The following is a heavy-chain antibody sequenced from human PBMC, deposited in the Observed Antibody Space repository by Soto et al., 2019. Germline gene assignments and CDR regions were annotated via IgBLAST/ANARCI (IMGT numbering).Heavy chain of an antibody. CDR1: GDTFSGHL. J-gene: IGHJ4*02. CDR3: ARHGRSAWSPGYFGA. D-gene: IGHD2-15*01. V-gene: IGHV1-69*02. CDR2: VNPGLDIA. Sequence: QVQLVQSGAEVKKPGTSVRVSCKISGDTFSGHLISWVRQAPGQGLEWMGRVNPGLDIANYAQRFQDRVTITADKSTSEAYMELRSLRSEDTAMYYCARHGRSAWSPGYFGAWGLGTLVTVSS.